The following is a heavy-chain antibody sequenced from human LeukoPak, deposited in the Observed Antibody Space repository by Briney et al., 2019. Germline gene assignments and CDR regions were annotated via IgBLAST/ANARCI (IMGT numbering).Heavy chain of an antibody. CDR3: ARGAGPELWFGESAHHYFDY. J-gene: IGHJ4*02. CDR2: IYSGGST. V-gene: IGHV3-53*01. Sequence: AGGSLSLSCAASGFTVSSNYMSWVRQAPGKGLEWVSVIYSGGSTYYADSVKGRFTISRDNSKNTLYLQMNSLRAEDTAVYYCARGAGPELWFGESAHHYFDYWGQGTLVTVSS. D-gene: IGHD3-10*01. CDR1: GFTVSSNY.